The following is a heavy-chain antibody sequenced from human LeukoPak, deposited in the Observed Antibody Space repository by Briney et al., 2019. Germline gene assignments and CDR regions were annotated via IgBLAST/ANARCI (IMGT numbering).Heavy chain of an antibody. D-gene: IGHD3-22*01. CDR2: ISGSGDST. CDR1: GFTFSSYA. CDR3: AKRFPTYYYDSSDY. J-gene: IGHJ4*02. V-gene: IGHV3-23*01. Sequence: GGSLRLSCAASGFTFSSYAMSWVRQAPGKGLEWVSVISGSGDSTYYADSVKGRFTISRDNSENTLYLQMNSLRAEDTAVYYCAKRFPTYYYDSSDYWGQGTLVTVSS.